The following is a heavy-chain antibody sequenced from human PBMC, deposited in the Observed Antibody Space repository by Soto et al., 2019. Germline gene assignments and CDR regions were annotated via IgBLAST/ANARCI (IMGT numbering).Heavy chain of an antibody. CDR3: ARRASPGSFLAPAYYFDY. Sequence: ASVKVSCKASGGTFSSYAISWVRQAPGQGLEWMGGIIPIFGTANYAQKFQGRVTITADKSTSTAYMELSSLRSEDTAVYYCARRASPGSFLAPAYYFDYWGQGTLVTVSS. D-gene: IGHD3-3*01. CDR1: GGTFSSYA. J-gene: IGHJ4*02. CDR2: IIPIFGTA. V-gene: IGHV1-69*06.